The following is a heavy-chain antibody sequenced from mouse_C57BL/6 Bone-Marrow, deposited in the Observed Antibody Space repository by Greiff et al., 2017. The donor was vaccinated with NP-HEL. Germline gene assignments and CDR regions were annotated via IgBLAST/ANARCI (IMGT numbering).Heavy chain of an antibody. CDR2: IDPETGGT. Sequence: VQLQQSGAELVRPGASVTLSCKASGYTFTDYEMHWVKQTPVHGLEWIGAIDPETGGTAYNQKFKGKAILTADKSSSTAYMELSSLTSEDSAVYYCARDYYGSSYYFDYWGQGTTITVSS. J-gene: IGHJ2*01. CDR1: GYTFTDYE. V-gene: IGHV1-15*01. D-gene: IGHD1-1*01. CDR3: ARDYYGSSYYFDY.